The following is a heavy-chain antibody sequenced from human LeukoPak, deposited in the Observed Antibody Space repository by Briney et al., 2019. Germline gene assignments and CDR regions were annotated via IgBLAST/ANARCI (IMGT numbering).Heavy chain of an antibody. CDR3: AADYCSSTSCPGRYYYMDV. CDR1: GGSFSGYY. CDR2: INHSGST. Sequence: SETLSLTCAVYGGSFSGYYWSWIRQPPGKGLEWIGEINHSGSTNYNPSLKSRVTISVDTSKNQFSLKLSSVTAADTAMYYCAADYCSSTSCPGRYYYMDVWGKGTTVTISS. D-gene: IGHD2-2*01. J-gene: IGHJ6*03. V-gene: IGHV4-34*01.